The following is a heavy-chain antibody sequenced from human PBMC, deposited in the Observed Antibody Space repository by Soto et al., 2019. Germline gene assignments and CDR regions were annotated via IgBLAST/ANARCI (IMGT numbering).Heavy chain of an antibody. CDR2: INAHSGGT. V-gene: IGHV1-2*02. CDR1: GFSFTGYY. J-gene: IGHJ5*02. D-gene: IGHD6-6*01. Sequence: ASVKVSCKASGFSFTGYYIHWLRQAPGQGLEWMGWINAHSGGTEYAQKFQGRVTLTRDTSIATAYLTLTSLTSDDTALYYCAKDLTRQLAYWLDPWGQGTLVTVSS. CDR3: AKDLTRQLAYWLDP.